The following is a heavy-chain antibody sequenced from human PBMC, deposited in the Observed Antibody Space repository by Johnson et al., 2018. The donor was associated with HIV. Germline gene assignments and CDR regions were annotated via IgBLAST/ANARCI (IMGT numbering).Heavy chain of an antibody. CDR3: ARDALAAAGPI. D-gene: IGHD6-13*01. Sequence: VQLVESGGGVVQPGGSLRLSCAASGFTFSSYAMHWVRQAPGKGLEWVAVISYDGSNKYYADSVKGRFTISRDNSKNTLYLQMNSLRAEDTAVYYCARDALAAAGPIWGQGTMVTVSS. V-gene: IGHV3-30*04. CDR1: GFTFSSYA. J-gene: IGHJ3*02. CDR2: ISYDGSNK.